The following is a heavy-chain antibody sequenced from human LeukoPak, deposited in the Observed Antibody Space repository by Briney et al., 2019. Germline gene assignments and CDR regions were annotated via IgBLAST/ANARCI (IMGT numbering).Heavy chain of an antibody. V-gene: IGHV3-21*01. Sequence: GGSLRLSCAASGFTFSSYSMDWDRQAPGKGLEWVSSISSSSSYIYYADSVKGRFTISRDNAKNSLYLQMNSLRAEDTAVYYCARGYDSSGDAFDIWGQGTMVTVSS. CDR2: ISSSSSYI. J-gene: IGHJ3*02. D-gene: IGHD3-22*01. CDR1: GFTFSSYS. CDR3: ARGYDSSGDAFDI.